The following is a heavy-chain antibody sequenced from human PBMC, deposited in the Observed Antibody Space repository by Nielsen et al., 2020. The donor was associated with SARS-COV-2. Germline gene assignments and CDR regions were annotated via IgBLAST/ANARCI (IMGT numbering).Heavy chain of an antibody. V-gene: IGHV3-23*01. CDR3: VRGLQVPNGLAHR. Sequence: GGSLRLSCAASGFTFSSYAMSWVRQAPGKGLEWVSAISGSGVSTYYADSVKGRFTISRDNAKNTLYLQMNSLRAEDTAVYYCVRGLQVPNGLAHRWGQGTLVTVSS. J-gene: IGHJ4*02. CDR1: GFTFSSYA. D-gene: IGHD3-16*01. CDR2: ISGSGVST.